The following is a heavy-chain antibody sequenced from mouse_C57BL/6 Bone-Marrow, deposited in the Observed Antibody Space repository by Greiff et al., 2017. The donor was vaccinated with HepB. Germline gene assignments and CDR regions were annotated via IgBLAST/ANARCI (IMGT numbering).Heavy chain of an antibody. Sequence: VKLMESGAELVKPGASVKISCKASGYAFSSYWMNWVKQRPGKGLEWIGQIYPGDGDTNYNGKFKGKATLTADKSSSTAYMQLSSLTSEDSAVYFCARGGYYAYWGQVTLVTVSA. CDR3: ARGGYYAY. V-gene: IGHV1-80*01. CDR1: GYAFSSYW. D-gene: IGHD2-3*01. J-gene: IGHJ3*01. CDR2: IYPGDGDT.